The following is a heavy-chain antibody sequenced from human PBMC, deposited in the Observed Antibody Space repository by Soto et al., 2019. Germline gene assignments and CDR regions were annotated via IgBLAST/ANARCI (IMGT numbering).Heavy chain of an antibody. D-gene: IGHD2-2*01. Sequence: PGESLKISCQGSGYAFSSYWIAWVRQMPGKGLEWMGIIYPGDSDTRYSPSFQGQVTISVDKSITTAYLQWSSLKASDTAMYYCARGSFNATICAHGFDPWVQGTLVAVPS. CDR2: IYPGDSDT. CDR1: GYAFSSYW. V-gene: IGHV5-51*01. J-gene: IGHJ5*02. CDR3: ARGSFNATICAHGFDP.